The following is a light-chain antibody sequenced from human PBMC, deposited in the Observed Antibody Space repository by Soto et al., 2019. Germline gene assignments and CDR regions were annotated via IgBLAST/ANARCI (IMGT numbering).Light chain of an antibody. CDR1: SSDIGTYNF. V-gene: IGLV2-14*01. J-gene: IGLJ1*01. CDR3: SSYTDSSNYV. Sequence: QSALTQPASVSGSPGQSITISCTGTSSDIGTYNFVSWYQLHPGKGPKLMIYQVTNRPSGVSNRFSGSRSGNTASLTISGLQAEDEADYYCSSYTDSSNYVFGTGTKVTVL. CDR2: QVT.